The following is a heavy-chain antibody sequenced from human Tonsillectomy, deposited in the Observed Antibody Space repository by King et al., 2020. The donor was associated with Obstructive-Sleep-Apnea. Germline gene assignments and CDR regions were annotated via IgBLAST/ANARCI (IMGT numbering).Heavy chain of an antibody. Sequence: VQLQVSGPGLVKPSETLSLTCTVSGGSISSYYWNWIRQPPGEGLEWIGYIYYSGSTNYNPSLKSRVTISVDTSKNQFSLKLSSVTAADTAVYYCARGRDLYYDSSGIDYWGQGTLVTVSS. V-gene: IGHV4-59*01. J-gene: IGHJ4*02. D-gene: IGHD3-22*01. CDR3: ARGRDLYYDSSGIDY. CDR1: GGSISSYY. CDR2: IYYSGST.